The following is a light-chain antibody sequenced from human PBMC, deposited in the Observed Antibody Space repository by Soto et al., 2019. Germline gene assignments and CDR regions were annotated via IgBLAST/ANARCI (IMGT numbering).Light chain of an antibody. CDR3: SSYTSSSSL. CDR2: EVS. J-gene: IGLJ1*01. Sequence: QSALTQPASVSGSPGQWVTISCTGTSSDVGGYNYVSWYQQHPGKAPKLLIYEVSNRPSGVSNRFSGSKSGNTASLTISGLQAEDEADYQCSSYTSSSSLFGTGTKLTVL. V-gene: IGLV2-14*01. CDR1: SSDVGGYNY.